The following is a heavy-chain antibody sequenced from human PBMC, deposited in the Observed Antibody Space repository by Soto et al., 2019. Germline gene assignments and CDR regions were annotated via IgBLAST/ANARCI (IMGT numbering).Heavy chain of an antibody. J-gene: IGHJ4*02. Sequence: GGSLRLSCAASGFTVSRNYMTWVRQGPGKGLEWISIIYSVGSTYYADSVEGRFTISRDNSKNTLYLEMNTLRPEDTAVYYCARGGTKAYFDYWGQGTLVTVSS. CDR2: IYSVGST. V-gene: IGHV3-66*01. CDR1: GFTVSRNY. D-gene: IGHD3-16*01. CDR3: ARGGTKAYFDY.